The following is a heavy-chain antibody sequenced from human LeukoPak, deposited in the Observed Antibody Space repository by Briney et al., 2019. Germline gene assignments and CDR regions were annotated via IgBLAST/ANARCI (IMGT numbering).Heavy chain of an antibody. V-gene: IGHV3-66*01. CDR3: ARGMYSSGWYSDY. CDR1: GFTVSSNY. J-gene: IGHJ4*02. CDR2: IYSGGNT. D-gene: IGHD6-19*01. Sequence: PGGSLRLSCAVSGFTVSSNYMSWVRQAPGKGLKWVSIIYSGGNTYYADSVKGRFTISRDNSKNTLYLQMNSLGAEDTAVYYCARGMYSSGWYSDYWGQGTLVTVSS.